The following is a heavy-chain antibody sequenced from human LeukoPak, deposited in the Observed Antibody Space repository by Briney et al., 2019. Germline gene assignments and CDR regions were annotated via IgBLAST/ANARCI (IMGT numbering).Heavy chain of an antibody. CDR3: ARENHGSFDY. CDR2: ISSSSTYI. J-gene: IGHJ4*02. D-gene: IGHD1-14*01. Sequence: GGSLRLSCAAFGFSFSTYYVNWVRQAPGKGLEWVSCISSSSTYIYYADSVRGRFAISRDNAKNSLYLQMNSLRAEDTAVYYCARENHGSFDYWGQGSLVTVSS. CDR1: GFSFSTYY. V-gene: IGHV3-21*01.